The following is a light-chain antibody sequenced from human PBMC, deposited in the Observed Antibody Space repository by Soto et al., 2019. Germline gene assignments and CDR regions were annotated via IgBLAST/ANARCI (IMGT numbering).Light chain of an antibody. J-gene: IGLJ1*01. Sequence: QAVVTQPPSVSGAPGQRVTISCTGSSSNIGAGYDVHWYQQLPGTAPKLLIYGNVNRPSGVPDRFSGSKSATSASLAITGLQAEDEADYYCQSYDSGLSGYVFGPGTKVTVL. V-gene: IGLV1-40*01. CDR3: QSYDSGLSGYV. CDR1: SSNIGAGYD. CDR2: GNV.